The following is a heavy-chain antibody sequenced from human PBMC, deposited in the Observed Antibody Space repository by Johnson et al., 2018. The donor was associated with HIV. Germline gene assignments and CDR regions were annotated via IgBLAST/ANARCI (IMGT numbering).Heavy chain of an antibody. D-gene: IGHD1-14*01. Sequence: QVQLVESGGGVVQPGRSLRLSCAASGFTFSSYGMHWVRQAPGKGLEWVAVISYDGSNKYYADSVKGRFTISRDNSKNTLYLQMNSLRAEDTAVYYCARDLGVVHNLGSGVWGQGTMVTVSS. CDR3: ARDLGVVHNLGSGV. J-gene: IGHJ3*01. V-gene: IGHV3-30*03. CDR2: ISYDGSNK. CDR1: GFTFSSYG.